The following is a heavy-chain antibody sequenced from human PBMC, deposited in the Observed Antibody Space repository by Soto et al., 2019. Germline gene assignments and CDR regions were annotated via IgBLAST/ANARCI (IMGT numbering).Heavy chain of an antibody. CDR1: GFTVSSNY. CDR3: ARRIAHKDMSTFRPDAPWFDP. CDR2: IYSGGLP. J-gene: IGHJ5*02. D-gene: IGHD3-16*01. Sequence: PGGSLRLSCAASGFTVSSNYMSWVRQAPGKGLEWVSVIYSGGLPYYADSVKGRFTISRDNSKNTLYLQMDSLKASDTAIYYCARRIAHKDMSTFRPDAPWFDPWGQGTLVTVSS. V-gene: IGHV3-66*04.